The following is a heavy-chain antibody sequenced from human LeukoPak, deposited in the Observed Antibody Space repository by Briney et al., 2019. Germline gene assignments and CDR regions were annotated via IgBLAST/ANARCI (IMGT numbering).Heavy chain of an antibody. V-gene: IGHV4-4*07. CDR3: ASELNIAARPIY. J-gene: IGHJ4*02. D-gene: IGHD6-6*01. Sequence: PSETLSLTCTVSGGSISTYFWSWIRQPAGKGLEWIGRIYNSDTTSYNPSLKSRVTMSVDTSKNQFSLKLTSVTAADTAVYYCASELNIAARPIYWGQGTLVTVSS. CDR1: GGSISTYF. CDR2: IYNSDTT.